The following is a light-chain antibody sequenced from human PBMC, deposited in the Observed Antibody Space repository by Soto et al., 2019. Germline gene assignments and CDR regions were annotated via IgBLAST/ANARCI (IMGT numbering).Light chain of an antibody. J-gene: IGKJ2*01. CDR3: QQYNSPSSYT. V-gene: IGKV1-5*03. Sequence: DIQMTQSPSTLSASVGDRVTITCRASQSISSWLAWYQQKPGKAPKLLIYKASSLGSGVPSRFSGSGSGTEFTLTISSLQPDDFATYYCQQYNSPSSYTFGQGTKLEIK. CDR1: QSISSW. CDR2: KAS.